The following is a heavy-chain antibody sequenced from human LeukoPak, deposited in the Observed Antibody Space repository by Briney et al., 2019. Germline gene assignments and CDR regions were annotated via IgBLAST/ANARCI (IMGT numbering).Heavy chain of an antibody. J-gene: IGHJ4*02. CDR3: ARGTCSSFGY. Sequence: SQTLSLTCAISGYSVSSNSAAWHWIRQSPSRGLEWLGRTYYRSKWYNDYAVSVKSRITINPDTPKNQFSLQQNSVTPDDTAVYCCARGTCSSFGYWGQGTLVTVSS. V-gene: IGHV6-1*01. CDR2: TYYRSKWYN. CDR1: GYSVSSNSAA. D-gene: IGHD3-3*02.